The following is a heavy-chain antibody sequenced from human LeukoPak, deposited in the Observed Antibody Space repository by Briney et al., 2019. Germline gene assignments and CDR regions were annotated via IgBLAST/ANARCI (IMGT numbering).Heavy chain of an antibody. CDR1: GGTFTSYD. Sequence: ASVKVSCKASGGTFTSYDINWVRQATGQGLEWMGWMNPNSGNTGYAQKFQGRVTITRNTSISTAYMELSSLRSEDTAVYYCARSPERSGSKYYYYYMDVWGKGTTVTVSS. V-gene: IGHV1-8*03. CDR3: ARSPERSGSKYYYYYMDV. J-gene: IGHJ6*03. CDR2: MNPNSGNT. D-gene: IGHD3-3*01.